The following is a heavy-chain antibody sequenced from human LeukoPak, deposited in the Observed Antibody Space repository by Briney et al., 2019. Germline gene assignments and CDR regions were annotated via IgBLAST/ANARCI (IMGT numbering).Heavy chain of an antibody. CDR2: IKQDGSEK. CDR1: GFTFRNYA. CDR3: ARAMDV. J-gene: IGHJ6*02. Sequence: PGGSLRLSCAASGFTFRNYAIHWVRQAPGKGLEWVANIKQDGSEKYYVDSVKGRFTISRDNAKNSLYLQMNTLRAEDTAVYYCARAMDVWGQGTTVTVSS. V-gene: IGHV3-7*04.